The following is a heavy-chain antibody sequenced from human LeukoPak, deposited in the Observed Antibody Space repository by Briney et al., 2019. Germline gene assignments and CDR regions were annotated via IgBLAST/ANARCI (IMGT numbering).Heavy chain of an antibody. CDR2: INHNGNVN. J-gene: IGHJ4*02. D-gene: IGHD1-26*01. CDR1: GFTFSSYW. CDR3: VRDLGGRSGH. V-gene: IGHV3-7*01. Sequence: GGSLRLSCAASGFTFSSYWMNWARQAPGKGLEWVASINHNGNVNYYMDSVKGRFTISRDNAKNTLYLQMNSLRAEDTAVYYCVRDLGGRSGHWGQGTLVTVSS.